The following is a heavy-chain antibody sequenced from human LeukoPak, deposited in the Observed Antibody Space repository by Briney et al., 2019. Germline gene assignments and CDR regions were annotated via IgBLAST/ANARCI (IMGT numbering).Heavy chain of an antibody. CDR1: GFTFSSYS. Sequence: GGSLRLSCAASGFTFSSYSMNWVRQAPGKGLEWVSYISSSSSTIYYADSVKGRFTISRDNAKNSLYLQMNSLRAEDTAVYYCARAITMIVVSTTIPNWFDPWGQGTLVTVSS. V-gene: IGHV3-48*04. J-gene: IGHJ5*02. D-gene: IGHD3-22*01. CDR3: ARAITMIVVSTTIPNWFDP. CDR2: ISSSSSTI.